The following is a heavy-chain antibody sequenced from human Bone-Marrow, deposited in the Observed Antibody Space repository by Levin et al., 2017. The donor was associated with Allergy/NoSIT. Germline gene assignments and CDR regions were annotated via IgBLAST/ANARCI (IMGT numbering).Heavy chain of an antibody. J-gene: IGHJ4*02. Sequence: GASVKVSCAASGFIFSSFSMSWVRQAPGKGLEWVSFLTSSGGSIYYADSVKGRFTISRDNAKNSLFLQMNSLRHDDTAVYYCATWSTRADHSPLEFWGPGILVTVSS. CDR3: ATWSTRADHSPLEF. D-gene: IGHD3-3*01. CDR2: LTSSGGSI. V-gene: IGHV3-48*02. CDR1: GFIFSSFS.